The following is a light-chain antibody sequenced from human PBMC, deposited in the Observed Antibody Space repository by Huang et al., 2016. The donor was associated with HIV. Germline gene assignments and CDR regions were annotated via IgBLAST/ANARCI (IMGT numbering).Light chain of an antibody. J-gene: IGKJ2*01. CDR3: QQSYNTPT. CDR1: QSICNY. Sequence: DIQMTQSPSSLSASVGDRVTITCRASQSICNYLNWYQQKPGTAPKLLIYAASSLQSRVPSRFSGSGSGTDFTLNISSLQPEDFATYFCQQSYNTPTFGQGTRLEIK. V-gene: IGKV1-39*01. CDR2: AAS.